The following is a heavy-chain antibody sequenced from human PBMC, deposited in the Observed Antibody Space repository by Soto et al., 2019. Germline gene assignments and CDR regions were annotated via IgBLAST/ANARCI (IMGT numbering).Heavy chain of an antibody. CDR2: ITDTGGST. J-gene: IGHJ2*01. CDR1: GFTFRSYA. CDR3: AKARNPVTTSFDL. D-gene: IGHD4-17*01. Sequence: EVQLLESGGGLVQPGGSLRLSCVASGFTFRSYAMSWVRQAPGKGLEWVSSITDTGGSTHYADSVKGRFIISRDYLKSTVFLEMNSLRPEDTATYYCAKARNPVTTSFDLWGRGTLVTVSS. V-gene: IGHV3-23*01.